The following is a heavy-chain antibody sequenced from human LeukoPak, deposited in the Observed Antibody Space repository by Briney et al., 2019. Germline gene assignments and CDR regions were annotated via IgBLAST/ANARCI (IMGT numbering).Heavy chain of an antibody. J-gene: IGHJ4*02. CDR3: ATSLGPFDY. CDR1: GFSFSIYA. V-gene: IGHV3-23*01. CDR2: VSGSGGST. D-gene: IGHD7-27*01. Sequence: GGSLRLSCAASGFSFSIYAMSWVRQAPGKGLEWVSAVSGSGGSTYYADSMKGRFTISRDNSKNTLYLQMNSLRAEDTAVYYCATSLGPFDYWGQGTLVTVSS.